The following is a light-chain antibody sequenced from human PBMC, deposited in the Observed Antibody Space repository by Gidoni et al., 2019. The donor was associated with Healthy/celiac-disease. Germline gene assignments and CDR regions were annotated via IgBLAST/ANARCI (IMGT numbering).Light chain of an antibody. V-gene: IGKV1-39*01. J-gene: IGKJ2*01. CDR1: QSISSY. CDR2: AAS. Sequence: DIQMTQAPSSLSASVGDRVTITCRASQSISSYLNWYQQKPGKAPKLLIYAASSLQSGVPSRFSGSGSGTDFTLPISSLQPEDFATYYCQHSYSTPYTFGQGPKLEIK. CDR3: QHSYSTPYT.